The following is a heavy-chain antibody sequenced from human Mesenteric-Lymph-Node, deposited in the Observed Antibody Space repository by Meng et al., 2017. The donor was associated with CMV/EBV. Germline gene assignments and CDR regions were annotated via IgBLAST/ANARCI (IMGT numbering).Heavy chain of an antibody. CDR3: ARGARGSGLDY. J-gene: IGHJ4*02. CDR2: AYSGGAT. Sequence: GESLKISCAASGFTVSSTYMSWVRQAPGKGLEWVSIAYSGGATYYADSVKGRFTISRDNSKNTLYLQMNSLRAEDTAVYYCARGARGSGLDYWGQGTLVTVSS. CDR1: GFTVSSTY. V-gene: IGHV3-66*02. D-gene: IGHD3-16*01.